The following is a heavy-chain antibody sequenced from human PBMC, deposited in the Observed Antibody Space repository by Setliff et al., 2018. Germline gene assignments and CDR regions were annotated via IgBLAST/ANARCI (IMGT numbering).Heavy chain of an antibody. V-gene: IGHV4-59*11. CDR1: GGSISSHY. J-gene: IGHJ6*03. Sequence: PSETLSLTCTVSGGSISSHYWSWVRQPPGKGLEWIGYIYYSGSPNYNPSLKSRVTISLDTSKNQFSLRLTSVTAADTAAYYCARTQGEQQVTHPYYYYYYMDVWGKGTTVTVSS. CDR3: ARTQGEQQVTHPYYYYYYMDV. CDR2: IYYSGSP. D-gene: IGHD6-13*01.